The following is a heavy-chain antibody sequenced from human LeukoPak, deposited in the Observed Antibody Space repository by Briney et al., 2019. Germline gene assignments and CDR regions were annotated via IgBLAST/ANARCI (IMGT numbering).Heavy chain of an antibody. V-gene: IGHV3-23*01. J-gene: IGHJ1*01. CDR2: ISNSGVST. CDR1: GFTFDNYA. Sequence: GGSLRLSCEASGFTFDNYAMSWGRHAPGKGLEWVSAISNSGVSTHYADSVKGRFTISRDNSKNTLFLHMNTMRADDMAVYYCAKDLYPHGRAEYFQHWGQGTLVTVSS. D-gene: IGHD2-2*02. CDR3: AKDLYPHGRAEYFQH.